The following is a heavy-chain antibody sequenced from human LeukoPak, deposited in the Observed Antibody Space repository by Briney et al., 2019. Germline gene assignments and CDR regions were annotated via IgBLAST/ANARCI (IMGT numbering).Heavy chain of an antibody. CDR1: GGSISSYF. V-gene: IGHV4-59*07. J-gene: IGHJ4*02. D-gene: IGHD2-15*01. Sequence: SDTLSLTCTVSGGSISSYFWSWIRQPPGKGLEWIGYVYDSGSTNYNPSLKSRVTISVDTSKNHFSLKLSSVTAVDTAVYYCARYVAAGGFDYWGQGTLVTVSS. CDR2: VYDSGST. CDR3: ARYVAAGGFDY.